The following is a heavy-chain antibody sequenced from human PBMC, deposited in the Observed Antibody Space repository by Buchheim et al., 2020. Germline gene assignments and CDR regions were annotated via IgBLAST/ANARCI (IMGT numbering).Heavy chain of an antibody. J-gene: IGHJ6*03. Sequence: QVQLVQSGAEVKKPGASVKVSCKASGYTFTSYDINWVRQATGQGLEWMGWMNPNSGNTGYAQKFQGRVTMTRNTSISTAYMELSSLRSEDTAVYYCARLGGSYYYDSSGYYHNYYYYYMDVWGKGTT. V-gene: IGHV1-8*01. CDR3: ARLGGSYYYDSSGYYHNYYYYYMDV. CDR1: GYTFTSYD. CDR2: MNPNSGNT. D-gene: IGHD3-22*01.